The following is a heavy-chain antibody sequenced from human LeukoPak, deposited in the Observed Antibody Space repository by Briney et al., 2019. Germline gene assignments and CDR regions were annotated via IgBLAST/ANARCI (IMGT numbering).Heavy chain of an antibody. CDR3: ARGRSHGDGSGSYYDYFDY. CDR1: GYTFTNYG. D-gene: IGHD3-10*01. V-gene: IGHV1-18*03. Sequence: GASVKVSCKASGYTFTNYGISWVRQAPGQGLEWTGWISAYNGNTHYAQKFQGRVTMTTDTSTSTAYMELRSLRSDDMAVYYCARGRSHGDGSGSYYDYFDYWGQGTLVTVSS. J-gene: IGHJ4*02. CDR2: ISAYNGNT.